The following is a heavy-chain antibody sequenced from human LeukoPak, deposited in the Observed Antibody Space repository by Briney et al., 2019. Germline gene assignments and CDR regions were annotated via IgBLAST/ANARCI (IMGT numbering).Heavy chain of an antibody. J-gene: IGHJ4*02. V-gene: IGHV1-18*01. CDR3: ARVDSWGSITMVRGVIDY. D-gene: IGHD3-10*01. CDR2: ISAYNGNT. CDR1: GYTFTSYG. Sequence: GASVKVSCKASGYTFTSYGISWVRQAPGQGLEWMGWISAYNGNTNYAQKLQGRVTMTTDTSTSTAYMELRSLRSDDTAVYYCARVDSWGSITMVRGVIDYWGQGTLVTVSS.